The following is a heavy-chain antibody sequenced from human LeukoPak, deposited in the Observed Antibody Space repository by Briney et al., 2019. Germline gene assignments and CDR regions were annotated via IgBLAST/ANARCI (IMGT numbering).Heavy chain of an antibody. CDR1: GITLSKHR. CDR3: ARAGEGLQSYGFDM. Sequence: PGGFLRHSRAAPGITLSKHRMHWVRPSSGKGLVLVSRINSDGSSTAYADSVKGRFTISRDNAKNTVYLQMNNLRAEDTAVYYCARAGEGLQSYGFDMWGQGTKVSVST. J-gene: IGHJ3*02. D-gene: IGHD1-26*01. V-gene: IGHV3-74*01. CDR2: INSDGSST.